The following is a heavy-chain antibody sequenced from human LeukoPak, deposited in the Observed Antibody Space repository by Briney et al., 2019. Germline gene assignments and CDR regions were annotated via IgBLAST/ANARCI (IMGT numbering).Heavy chain of an antibody. J-gene: IGHJ6*02. CDR1: GFTFVDYG. CDR3: AGGAAALTYYSYGMDV. Sequence: GGSLRLSCADSGFTFVDYGMSWVRQAPGRGLEWVSGINWNGGSTDYADTVKGRFTISRDNAKNSLYLQKNSLRAEDTALYHCAGGAAALTYYSYGMDVWGQGTTVTVSS. D-gene: IGHD2-2*01. V-gene: IGHV3-20*01. CDR2: INWNGGST.